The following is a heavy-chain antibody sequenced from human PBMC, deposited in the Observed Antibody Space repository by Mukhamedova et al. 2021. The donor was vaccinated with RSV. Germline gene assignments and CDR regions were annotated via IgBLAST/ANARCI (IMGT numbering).Heavy chain of an antibody. CDR2: ISGSGGSA. D-gene: IGHD6-19*01. CDR3: AKSSGWDVEYPNFDY. J-gene: IGHJ4*02. Sequence: RQAPGKGLEWVSGISGSGGSAYSADSVEGRFTISRDDSKITLYLQMNSLRAEDTAVYYCAKSSGWDVEYPNFDYSGQGILVTVSS. V-gene: IGHV3-23*01.